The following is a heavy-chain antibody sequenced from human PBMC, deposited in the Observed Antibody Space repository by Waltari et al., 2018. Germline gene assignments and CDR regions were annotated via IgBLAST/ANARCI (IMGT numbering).Heavy chain of an antibody. Sequence: QVQLVQSGAEVKKPGASVKVSCKASGYTFSAYFMHWVRQAPGQGLEWMVRIDPNSGGTNYAQKFQGRVTMTRDTSISTIDMELRRLTFDDTALYYCARDASTAVPEGDAFDIWGQGTMVAVSA. V-gene: IGHV1-2*06. CDR3: ARDASTAVPEGDAFDI. J-gene: IGHJ3*02. CDR1: GYTFSAYF. CDR2: IDPNSGGT. D-gene: IGHD6-19*01.